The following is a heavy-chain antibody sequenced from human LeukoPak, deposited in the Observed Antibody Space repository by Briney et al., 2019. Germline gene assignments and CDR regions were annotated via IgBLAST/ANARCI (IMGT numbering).Heavy chain of an antibody. CDR1: GFTFSSYE. Sequence: GGSLRLSCAASGFTFSSYEMNWVRQAPGKGLEWVSYISSSGSTIYYADSVKGRFTISRDNAKNSLYLQMNSLSAEDTAVYDCAELGITMIGGVWGKGTTVTISS. D-gene: IGHD3-10*02. CDR3: AELGITMIGGV. J-gene: IGHJ6*01. CDR2: ISSSGSTI. V-gene: IGHV3-48*03.